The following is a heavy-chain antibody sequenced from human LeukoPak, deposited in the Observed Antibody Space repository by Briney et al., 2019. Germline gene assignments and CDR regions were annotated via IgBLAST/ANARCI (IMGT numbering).Heavy chain of an antibody. CDR3: AREPEARGLNWFDP. CDR2: IKSKTDGGTT. CDR1: GFTFSNVW. J-gene: IGHJ5*02. V-gene: IGHV3-15*01. D-gene: IGHD3/OR15-3a*01. Sequence: PGGSLRLSCAASGFTFSNVWMSWVRQAPGKGLEWVGRIKSKTDGGTTDYAAPVKGRFTISRDDSKNTLYLQMNSLRAEDTAVYYCAREPEARGLNWFDPWGQGTLVTVSS.